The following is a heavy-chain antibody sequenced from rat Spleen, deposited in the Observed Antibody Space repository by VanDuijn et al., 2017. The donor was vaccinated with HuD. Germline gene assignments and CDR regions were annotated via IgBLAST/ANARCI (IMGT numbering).Heavy chain of an antibody. D-gene: IGHD4-3*01. Sequence: QVQLKESGPGLVQPSQTLSLTCTVSGFSLTSYHVSWVRQPPGKSLVWMGTIWAGRGTNYNSAVQSRLSISRDTSKSQVFLKMNSLQAEDTGTYHCARHPRSFGVRGFDYWGQGVMVTVSS. V-gene: IGHV2-72*01. CDR2: IWAGRGT. CDR1: GFSLTSYH. J-gene: IGHJ2*01. CDR3: ARHPRSFGVRGFDY.